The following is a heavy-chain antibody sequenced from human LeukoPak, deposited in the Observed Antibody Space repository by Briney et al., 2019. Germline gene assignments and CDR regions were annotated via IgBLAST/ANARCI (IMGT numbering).Heavy chain of an antibody. CDR2: ISSRSTYI. CDR3: AREGWDLNALDI. CDR1: AVTFSSYS. J-gene: IGHJ3*02. D-gene: IGHD1-26*01. V-gene: IGHV3-21*01. Sequence: PGGSLRLACAASAVTFSSYSMDWVRQAPEKGLEWVSSISSRSTYIYYADSVKGRFTISRDNAKNSLYLQMNSLRAEDTAVYYCAREGWDLNALDIWGQGTMVTVSP.